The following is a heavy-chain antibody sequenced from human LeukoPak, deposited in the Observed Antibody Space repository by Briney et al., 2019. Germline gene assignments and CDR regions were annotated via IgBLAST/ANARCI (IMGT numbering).Heavy chain of an antibody. CDR1: GYTFTSYY. CDR2: INPSGGST. D-gene: IGHD3-10*01. CDR3: ARVSDYYGSGSYLLGY. Sequence: ASVKVSCKASGYTFTSYYMHWVRQAPGQGLEWMGIINPSGGSTSYAQKFQGRVTMTRDMSTSTVYMELSSLRSEDTPVYYCARVSDYYGSGSYLLGYWGQGTLVTVSS. J-gene: IGHJ4*02. V-gene: IGHV1-46*01.